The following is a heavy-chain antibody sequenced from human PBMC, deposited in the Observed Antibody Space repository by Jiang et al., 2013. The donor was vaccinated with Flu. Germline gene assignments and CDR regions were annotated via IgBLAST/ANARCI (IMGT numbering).Heavy chain of an antibody. CDR2: IYPANSDT. D-gene: IGHD6-19*01. Sequence: SLKISCEGSGYNFTSQWIGWVRQMPGKGLEWMGIIYPANSDTRYSPSFHGQVTISADKSIKSAYLQWNSLKASDTAIYYCARQGATGWYYFDYWGQGTLVTVSS. CDR3: ARQGATGWYYFDY. J-gene: IGHJ4*02. CDR1: GYNFTSQW. V-gene: IGHV5-51*01.